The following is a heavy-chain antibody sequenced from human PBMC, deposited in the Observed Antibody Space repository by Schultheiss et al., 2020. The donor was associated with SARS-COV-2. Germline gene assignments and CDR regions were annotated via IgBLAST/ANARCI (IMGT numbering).Heavy chain of an antibody. CDR2: INSDGSSI. CDR3: ARGPYTAMAGDGMDV. D-gene: IGHD5-18*01. V-gene: IGHV3-74*01. Sequence: GESLKISCAASGFTFSSYWMHWVRQAPGKGLVWVSRINSDGSSISYVDSVKGRFTISRDNAKNTLYLQMNSLRAEDTAMYYCARGPYTAMAGDGMDVWGQGTTVTVSS. J-gene: IGHJ6*02. CDR1: GFTFSSYW.